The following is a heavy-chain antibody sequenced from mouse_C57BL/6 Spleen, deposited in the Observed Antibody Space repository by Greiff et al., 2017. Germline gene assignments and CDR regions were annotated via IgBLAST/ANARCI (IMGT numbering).Heavy chain of an antibody. CDR1: GFNIKDYY. V-gene: IGHV14-1*01. CDR3: TTRGDYGDGYYFDY. Sequence: EVKLQQSGAELVRPGASVKLSCTASGFNIKDYYMHWVKQRPEQGLEWIGRIDPEDGDTEYAPKFQGKATMTADTSSNTAYLQLSSLTSEDTAVYYCTTRGDYGDGYYFDYWGQGTTLTVSS. J-gene: IGHJ2*01. CDR2: IDPEDGDT. D-gene: IGHD2-4*01.